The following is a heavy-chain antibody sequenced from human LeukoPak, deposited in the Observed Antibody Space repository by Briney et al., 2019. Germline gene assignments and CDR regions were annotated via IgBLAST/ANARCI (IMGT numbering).Heavy chain of an antibody. CDR1: GYTFTRYY. V-gene: IGHV1-2*02. D-gene: IGHD2-21*01. CDR3: ARDLGESALDY. Sequence: ASVKVSCKASGYTFTRYYMHWVGQAPGQGLEWRGWINPNSGGTNYAQKFQGRVTMTRDTSISTAYMELSRLRSDDAAVYYCARDLGESALDYWGQGTLVTVSS. CDR2: INPNSGGT. J-gene: IGHJ4*02.